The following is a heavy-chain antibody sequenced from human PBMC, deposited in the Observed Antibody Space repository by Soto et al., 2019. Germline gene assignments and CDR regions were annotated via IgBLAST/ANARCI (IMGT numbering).Heavy chain of an antibody. J-gene: IGHJ3*02. CDR2: ISWNSSSI. V-gene: IGHV3-9*01. D-gene: IGHD3-10*01. Sequence: GGSLRLSCAASVFTFDDYAMHWVRQAPGKGLEWVSGISWNSSSIGYADSVKGRFTISRDNAKNSLYLQMNSLRAEDTALYYCAKDRRYYGSGSYLNDAFDIWGQGTMVTVS. CDR3: AKDRRYYGSGSYLNDAFDI. CDR1: VFTFDDYA.